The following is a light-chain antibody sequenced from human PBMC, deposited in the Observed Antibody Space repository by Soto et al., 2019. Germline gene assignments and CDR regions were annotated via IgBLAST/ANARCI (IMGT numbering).Light chain of an antibody. CDR1: SSDVGGYNY. J-gene: IGLJ1*01. V-gene: IGLV2-14*01. CDR3: SSYTSSSLYV. Sequence: QSVLTQPASVSGSPGQSITISCTGTSSDVGGYNYVSWYQPLPGKAPKLMIYDVSDRPSGVSNRFSGSKSGNTASLTISGLQAEDEADYYCSSYTSSSLYVFGTGTKLTVL. CDR2: DVS.